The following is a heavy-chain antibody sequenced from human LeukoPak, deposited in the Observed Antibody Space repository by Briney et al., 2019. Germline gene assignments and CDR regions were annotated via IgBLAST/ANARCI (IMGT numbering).Heavy chain of an antibody. CDR3: AKGGSSSWYSDWFDP. D-gene: IGHD6-13*01. Sequence: AGRSLRLSCAASGFTFDDYAMHWVRQAPGKGLEWVSGISWNSGSIGYADSVKGRFTISRDNAKNSLYLQMNSLRAEDTALYYCAKGGSSSWYSDWFDPWGRGTLVTVSS. CDR2: ISWNSGSI. J-gene: IGHJ5*02. CDR1: GFTFDDYA. V-gene: IGHV3-9*01.